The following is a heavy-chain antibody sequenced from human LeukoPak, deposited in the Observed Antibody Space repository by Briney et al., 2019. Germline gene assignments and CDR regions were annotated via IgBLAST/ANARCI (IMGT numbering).Heavy chain of an antibody. CDR1: GFTFSSYV. CDR3: ARDWVYKINY. CDR2: ISHDGII. J-gene: IGHJ4*02. D-gene: IGHD5-24*01. V-gene: IGHV3-74*01. Sequence: GGSLRLSCETAGFTFSSYVMHWVRRTPGKGLVWVSRISHDGIISYADSVKGRFTISRDNAKNTLTLQMNSLRVEDTAVYFCARDWVYKINYWGRGTLVTVSS.